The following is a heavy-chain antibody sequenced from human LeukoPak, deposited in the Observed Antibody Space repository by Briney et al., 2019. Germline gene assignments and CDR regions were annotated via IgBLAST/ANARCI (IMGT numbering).Heavy chain of an antibody. D-gene: IGHD6-13*01. J-gene: IGHJ4*02. CDR2: INPSGGST. V-gene: IGHV1-46*03. CDR1: GYTFTSYY. Sequence: ASVKVSCKASGYTFTSYYMHWVRQAPGQGLEWRGIINPSGGSTSYAQKFQGRVTMTRDTSTSTVYMELSSLRSEDTVVYYCARGRGYSSSWYDDCDYWGQGTLVTVSS. CDR3: ARGRGYSSSWYDDCDY.